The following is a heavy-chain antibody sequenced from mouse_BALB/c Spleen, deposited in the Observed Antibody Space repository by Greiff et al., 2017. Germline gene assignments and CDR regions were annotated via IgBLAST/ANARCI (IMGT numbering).Heavy chain of an antibody. D-gene: IGHD2-10*01. CDR3: ARAYYGNYFYYAMDY. J-gene: IGHJ4*01. CDR1: GFSLTSYG. Sequence: VKLQESGPGLVAPSQSLSITCTVSGFSLTSYGVHWVRQPPGKGLEWLGVIWAGGSTNYNSALMSRLSISKDNSKSQVFLKMNSLQTDDTAMYYCARAYYGNYFYYAMDYWGQGTSVTVSS. CDR2: IWAGGST. V-gene: IGHV2-9*02.